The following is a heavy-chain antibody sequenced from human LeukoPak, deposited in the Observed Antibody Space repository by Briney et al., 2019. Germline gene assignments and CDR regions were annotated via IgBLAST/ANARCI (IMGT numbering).Heavy chain of an antibody. CDR2: ISGGGATT. D-gene: IGHD6-13*01. J-gene: IGHJ4*02. Sequence: SGGSLRLSCAASGFTFSSYAMSWVRQAPGKGLEWVSDISGGGATTFYADSVKGRFTISRDNSKNTLYLQMNSLKTEDTAVYYCTTRNSSSWLDYWGQGTLVTVSS. CDR3: TTRNSSSWLDY. V-gene: IGHV3-23*01. CDR1: GFTFSSYA.